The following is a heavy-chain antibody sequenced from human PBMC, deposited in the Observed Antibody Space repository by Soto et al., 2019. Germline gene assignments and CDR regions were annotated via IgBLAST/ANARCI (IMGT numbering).Heavy chain of an antibody. D-gene: IGHD5-12*01. V-gene: IGHV4-59*01. CDR2: IYYSGST. CDR3: ASTSIEWLRLGEFYSDY. Sequence: SETLSLTCTVSGGSISSYYWSWIRQPPGKGLEWIGYIYYSGSTNYNPSLKSRVTISVDTSKNQFSLKLSSVTAADTAVYYCASTSIEWLRLGEFYSDYWGQGTLVTVSS. CDR1: GGSISSYY. J-gene: IGHJ4*02.